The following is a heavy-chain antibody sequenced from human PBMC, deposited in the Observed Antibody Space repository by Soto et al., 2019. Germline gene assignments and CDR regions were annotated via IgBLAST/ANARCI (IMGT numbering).Heavy chain of an antibody. V-gene: IGHV1-3*01. J-gene: IGHJ4*02. CDR1: GFTFTDYA. Sequence: QVQLMKSGAEVKKPGAPVKVSCKASGFTFTDYAMNWVRQAPGQRPEWVGWINAGNGNTKYSQNFKGRVPITRDTSARTTYMELSSLTFDDTAVFYWTRWRWVRHSASYYSDYWGQGTLVTVSS. D-gene: IGHD3-10*01. CDR2: INAGNGNT. CDR3: TRWRWVRHSASYYSDY.